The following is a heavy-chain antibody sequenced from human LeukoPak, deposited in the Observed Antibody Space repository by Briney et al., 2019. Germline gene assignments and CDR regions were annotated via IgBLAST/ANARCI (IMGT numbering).Heavy chain of an antibody. Sequence: GRSLRLSCVASGFYFSAYLMSWVRQAPGNGLEWVANIKQDGSQEFYVDSVKGRFTTSRDNGNNSLYLHMSRLRVEDTAVYYCARDLKGFNLWGQGALVTVSS. J-gene: IGHJ5*02. CDR2: IKQDGSQE. CDR3: ARDLKGFNL. V-gene: IGHV3-7*04. CDR1: GFYFSAYL.